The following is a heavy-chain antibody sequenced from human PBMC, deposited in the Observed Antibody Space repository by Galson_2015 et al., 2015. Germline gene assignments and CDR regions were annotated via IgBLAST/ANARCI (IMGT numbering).Heavy chain of an antibody. CDR2: ISYDGSNK. V-gene: IGHV3-30*19. Sequence: SLRLSCAASGFTFSSYGMHWVRQAPGKGLEWVAVISYDGSNKYYADSVKGRFTISRDNSKNTLYLQMNSLRAEDTAVYYCARGESEIWSGYYVDGMDVWGQGTTVTVSS. CDR3: ARGESEIWSGYYVDGMDV. D-gene: IGHD3-3*01. J-gene: IGHJ6*02. CDR1: GFTFSSYG.